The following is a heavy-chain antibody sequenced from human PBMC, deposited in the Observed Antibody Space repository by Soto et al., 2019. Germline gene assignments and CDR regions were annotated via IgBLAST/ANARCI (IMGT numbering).Heavy chain of an antibody. CDR3: ANTAATQLDY. CDR1: GFTFSGYW. V-gene: IGHV3-74*01. D-gene: IGHD1-1*01. Sequence: PGGSLRLSCAASGFTFSGYWMYWVRQAPGKGLVWVSLIDGDGSSKGYADSVKGRFTISRDNSKNTLYLQMNSLRAEDTAVYYCANTAATQLDYWGQGTLVTVSS. J-gene: IGHJ4*02. CDR2: IDGDGSSK.